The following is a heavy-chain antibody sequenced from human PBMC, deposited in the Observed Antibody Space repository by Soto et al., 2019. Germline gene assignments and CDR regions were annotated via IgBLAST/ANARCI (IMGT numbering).Heavy chain of an antibody. CDR2: IKSKTDDGTT. CDR1: GFTFSNAW. Sequence: EVQLVESGGGLVKPGGSLRLSCAASGFTFSNAWLSWVRQAPGRGLEWVGRIKSKTDDGTTDYAAPVKGRFTISRDDSKNTRYLQMNSLQTGNTAVYYCTTDLCSSITCPAPWGQGPLVTVSS. J-gene: IGHJ5*02. D-gene: IGHD2-2*01. V-gene: IGHV3-15*01. CDR3: TTDLCSSITCPAP.